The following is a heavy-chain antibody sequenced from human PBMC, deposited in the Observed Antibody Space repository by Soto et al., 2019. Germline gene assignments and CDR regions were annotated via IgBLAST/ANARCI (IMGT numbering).Heavy chain of an antibody. Sequence: EVQLLESGGGVVQPGGSLRLSCAASGFIFSSYVMTWVRQAPGKGLEWVSGISGSGGSTFYADSVKGRFTISRDNSKNTLYLQMNTLRAEDTAVYYCAKGSGGSYYYGMDVWGQGTTVTVSS. CDR2: ISGSGGST. J-gene: IGHJ6*02. CDR1: GFIFSSYV. CDR3: AKGSGGSYYYGMDV. V-gene: IGHV3-23*01. D-gene: IGHD3-10*01.